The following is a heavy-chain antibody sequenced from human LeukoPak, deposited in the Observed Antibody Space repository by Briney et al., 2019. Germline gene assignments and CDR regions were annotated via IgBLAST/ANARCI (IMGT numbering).Heavy chain of an antibody. D-gene: IGHD5-12*01. V-gene: IGHV3-11*04. J-gene: IGHJ4*02. Sequence: PGGSLRLSCAASGFTVNNNYMSWVRQAPGRGLEWVSYISTSSSSIYYADSVKGRFTSSRDNAKNSLYLQMNSLRAEDTAVYYCARDLAGYDIWGQGTLVTVSS. CDR3: ARDLAGYDI. CDR1: GFTVNNNY. CDR2: ISTSSSSI.